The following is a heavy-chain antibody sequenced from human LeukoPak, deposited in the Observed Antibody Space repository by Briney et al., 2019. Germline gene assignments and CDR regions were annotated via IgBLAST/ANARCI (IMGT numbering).Heavy chain of an antibody. V-gene: IGHV4-38-2*01. D-gene: IGHD1-26*01. Sequence: SSETLSLTCAVSGYPISSGYYWGWIRQPPGKGLEWIGSIYHSGSTYYNPSLKSRVTISVDTSKNQFSLKLSSVTAADTAVYYCARQSGYFDYWGQGTLVTVSS. CDR2: IYHSGST. J-gene: IGHJ4*02. CDR1: GYPISSGYY. CDR3: ARQSGYFDY.